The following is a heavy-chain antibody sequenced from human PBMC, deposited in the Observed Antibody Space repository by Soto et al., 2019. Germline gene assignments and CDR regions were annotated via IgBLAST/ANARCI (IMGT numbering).Heavy chain of an antibody. Sequence: QVHLQESGPGLVRPSQTLSLTCTVSGGSITSGGSFWSWIRQHPGKGPEWIAFIGYSGATSYNPSLASRVTISADTYKSQFSLNLRSVTAADTAVYYCARGGASSKWFAPWGHGTLVSVSS. CDR1: GGSITSGGSF. J-gene: IGHJ5*02. V-gene: IGHV4-31*03. CDR2: IGYSGAT. CDR3: ARGGASSKWFAP. D-gene: IGHD2-15*01.